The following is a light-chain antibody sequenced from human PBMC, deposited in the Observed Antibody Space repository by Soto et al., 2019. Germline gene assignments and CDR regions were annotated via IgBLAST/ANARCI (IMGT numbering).Light chain of an antibody. CDR2: VAS. CDR1: QGISSY. Sequence: DIQMTQSPSSLSASVGDRVTITCRASQGISSYLAWYQQKPGKVPKLLISVASTLQSGVPSRFSGSGSGTYFTLTISSLQPEDVATYFCQHYNSIPLTFGGGTKVEVK. J-gene: IGKJ4*01. V-gene: IGKV1-27*01. CDR3: QHYNSIPLT.